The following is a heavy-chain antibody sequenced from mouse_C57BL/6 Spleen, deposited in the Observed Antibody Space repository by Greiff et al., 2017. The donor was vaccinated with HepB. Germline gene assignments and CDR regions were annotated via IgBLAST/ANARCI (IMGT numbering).Heavy chain of an antibody. V-gene: IGHV5-9*01. CDR2: ISGGGGNT. D-gene: IGHD1-1*01. CDR1: GFTFSSYT. J-gene: IGHJ4*01. CDR3: ARRTYYAAMDY. Sequence: EVHLVESGGGLVKPGGSLKLSCAASGFTFSSYTMSWVRQTPEKRLEWVATISGGGGNTYYPDSVKGRFTISRDNAKNTLYLQMSSLRSEDTALYYCARRTYYAAMDYWGQGTSVTVSS.